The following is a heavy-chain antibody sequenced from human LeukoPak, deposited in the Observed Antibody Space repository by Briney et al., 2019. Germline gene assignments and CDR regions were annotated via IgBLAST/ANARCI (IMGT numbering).Heavy chain of an antibody. CDR2: TNHSGST. J-gene: IGHJ4*02. CDR1: GGSFSGYY. CDR3: ARGTMVRGVIRHFDY. V-gene: IGHV4-34*01. D-gene: IGHD3-10*01. Sequence: NPSETLSLTCAVYGGSFSGYYWSWIRQPPGKGLEWIGETNHSGSTTYNPSLKSRVTISVDTSKNQFSLKLSSVTAADTAVYYCARGTMVRGVIRHFDYWGQGTLVTVSS.